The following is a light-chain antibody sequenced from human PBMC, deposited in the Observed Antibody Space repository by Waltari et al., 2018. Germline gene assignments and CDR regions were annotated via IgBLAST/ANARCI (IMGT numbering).Light chain of an antibody. V-gene: IGKV1-17*01. CDR3: LQHNSYPRT. J-gene: IGKJ1*01. CDR1: QGIRNY. Sequence: GDTVTITCRASQGIRNYLNWFQQKPGKAPKLLIYAASTLESGVPSRFSGSGSGTEFTLTISSLQPEDFAAYYCLQHNSYPRTFGQGTKVEIK. CDR2: AAS.